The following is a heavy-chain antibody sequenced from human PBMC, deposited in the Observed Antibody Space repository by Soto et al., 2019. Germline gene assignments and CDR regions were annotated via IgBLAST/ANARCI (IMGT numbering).Heavy chain of an antibody. CDR2: ISYDGNNK. Sequence: PGGSLRLSCAAAGFNFSNYGMHWVRQAPGKGLEWVTTISYDGNNKYYADFVKGRFTISRDNSKNTLYLRMNSLRAEDTAVYYCAKATTCPAARLLWACGFDYWGQGTLVTGSS. CDR1: GFNFSNYG. V-gene: IGHV3-30*18. CDR3: AKATTCPAARLLWACGFDY. J-gene: IGHJ4*02. D-gene: IGHD3-10*01.